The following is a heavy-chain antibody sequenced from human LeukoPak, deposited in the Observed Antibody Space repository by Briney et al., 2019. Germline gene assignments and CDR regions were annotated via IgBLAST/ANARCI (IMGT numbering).Heavy chain of an antibody. Sequence: PSETPSLTCTVSGGSISSTTYYWGWVRQPPGKGLEWIGCIYYSGSTYYIPSLKSRVTISLHTSKNQFSLKLSSVTAADTAVYYCARHRRHFDFSTGYYAGPFDIWGQGTMVTVSS. CDR3: ARHRRHFDFSTGYYAGPFDI. CDR2: IYYSGST. V-gene: IGHV4-39*01. J-gene: IGHJ3*02. CDR1: GGSISSTTYY. D-gene: IGHD3/OR15-3a*01.